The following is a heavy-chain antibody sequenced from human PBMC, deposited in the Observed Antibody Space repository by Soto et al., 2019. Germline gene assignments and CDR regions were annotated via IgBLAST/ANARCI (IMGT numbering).Heavy chain of an antibody. CDR3: ARGAVTAAGPHSDYYYYGMDV. CDR2: IIPIFGTA. V-gene: IGHV1-69*06. CDR1: GGTFSSYA. D-gene: IGHD6-13*01. Sequence: SVKVSCKASGGTFSSYAISWVRQAPGQGLEWMGGIIPIFGTANYAQKFQGRVTITADKSTSTAYMELSSLRSEDTAVYYCARGAVTAAGPHSDYYYYGMDVWGQGATVTVSS. J-gene: IGHJ6*02.